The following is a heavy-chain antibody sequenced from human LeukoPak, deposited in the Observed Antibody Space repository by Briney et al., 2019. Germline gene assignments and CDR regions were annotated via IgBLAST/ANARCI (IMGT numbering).Heavy chain of an antibody. Sequence: GGSLRLSCAASGFTFSSYAMSWVRQAPGERLEWVSAISGSGGSTYYADSVKGRFTVSRDHSKNTLYLQMDSLRAEDTAVYYCAKALRKYYGSGRYYSRVYYFDYWGQGTLVTVSS. CDR3: AKALRKYYGSGRYYSRVYYFDY. CDR2: ISGSGGST. D-gene: IGHD3-10*01. CDR1: GFTFSSYA. V-gene: IGHV3-23*01. J-gene: IGHJ4*02.